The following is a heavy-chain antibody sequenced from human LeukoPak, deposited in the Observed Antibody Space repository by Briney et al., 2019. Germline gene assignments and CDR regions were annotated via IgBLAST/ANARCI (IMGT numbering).Heavy chain of an antibody. J-gene: IGHJ3*02. CDR2: MSGGGDIT. CDR3: AKEDFGGGALDI. CDR1: GFTFSSYG. Sequence: PGRSLRLSCAASGFTFSSYGMHWVRQAPGKGLEWVSAMSGGGDITHYADSVEGRFTISRDNSKNTLYLQMNSLRAEDTAVYFCAKEDFGGGALDIWGQGTMVTVSS. D-gene: IGHD3-3*01. V-gene: IGHV3-23*01.